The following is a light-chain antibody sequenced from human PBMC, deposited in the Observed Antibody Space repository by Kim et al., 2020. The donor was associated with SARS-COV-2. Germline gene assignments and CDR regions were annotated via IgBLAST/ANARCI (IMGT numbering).Light chain of an antibody. V-gene: IGKV1-27*01. CDR1: QDIANS. CDR2: AAS. Sequence: ASVGDRVTITCRASQDIANSLGWYQQKPGKVPKLLIYAASTLQSGVPSRFSGSGSGTQFTLTIGSLQTEDVATYYCQQYNSAPWTFGPGTKVDIK. J-gene: IGKJ1*01. CDR3: QQYNSAPWT.